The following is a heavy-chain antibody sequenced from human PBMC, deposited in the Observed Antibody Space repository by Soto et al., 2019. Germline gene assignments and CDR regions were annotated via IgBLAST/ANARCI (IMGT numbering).Heavy chain of an antibody. CDR3: AKDRTGYSGYETHHGMDV. J-gene: IGHJ6*02. D-gene: IGHD5-12*01. CDR1: GFTFSSYG. V-gene: IGHV3-30*18. CDR2: ISYDGSNK. Sequence: QVQLVESGGGVVQPGRSLRLSCAASGFTFSSYGMHWVRQAPGNGLEWVAVISYDGSNKYYADSVKGRFTISRDNSKNTLYLQMNSLRAEDTAVYYCAKDRTGYSGYETHHGMDVWGQGTTVTVSS.